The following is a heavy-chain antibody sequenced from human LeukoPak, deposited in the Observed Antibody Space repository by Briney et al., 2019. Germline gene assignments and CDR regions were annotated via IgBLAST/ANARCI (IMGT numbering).Heavy chain of an antibody. CDR2: IYTSGST. V-gene: IGHV4-4*07. J-gene: IGHJ5*02. D-gene: IGHD3-22*01. CDR1: GRSISGYY. CDR3: ARDVYYDSSGYYLSWFDP. Sequence: PSETLSLTCTVSGRSISGYYWRWIRQPAGKGLEWIGRIYTSGSTNYNPSLKSRVTMSVDTSKNQFSLKLSSVTAVDTAVYYCARDVYYDSSGYYLSWFDPWGQGTLVTVSS.